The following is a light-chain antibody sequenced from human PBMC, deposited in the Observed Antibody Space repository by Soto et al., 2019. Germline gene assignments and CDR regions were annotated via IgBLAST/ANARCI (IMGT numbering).Light chain of an antibody. J-gene: IGLJ2*01. CDR1: SGDVGGYNL. Sequence: QSVLTQPASVSGSPGQSVTISCTGTSGDVGGYNLVSWYQQHPGKAPKVMIYEVNHRPSGVSNRFSGSRSGNTASLTISGLQSEDEANYYCSSYTTSSTLVFGGGTQLTVL. CDR2: EVN. CDR3: SSYTTSSTLV. V-gene: IGLV2-14*01.